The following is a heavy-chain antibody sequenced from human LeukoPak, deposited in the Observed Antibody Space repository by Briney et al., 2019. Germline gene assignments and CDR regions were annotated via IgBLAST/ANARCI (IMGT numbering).Heavy chain of an antibody. D-gene: IGHD7-27*01. V-gene: IGHV3-30*04. CDR1: GFTFSSYA. CDR3: ASLIGAGYYYMGV. Sequence: PGGSLRLSCAASGFTFSSYAMHWVRQAPGKGLDWVAVISYDGSNKYYADSVKGRFTISRDNSKNTLYLQMNSLRAEDTAVYYCASLIGAGYYYMGVWGKGTTVTVSS. CDR2: ISYDGSNK. J-gene: IGHJ6*03.